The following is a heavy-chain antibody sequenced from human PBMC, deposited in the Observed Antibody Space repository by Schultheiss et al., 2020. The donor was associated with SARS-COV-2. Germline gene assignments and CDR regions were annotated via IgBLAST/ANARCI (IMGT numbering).Heavy chain of an antibody. CDR2: IYYSGST. V-gene: IGHV4-39*01. Sequence: SQTLSLTCTVSGGSISSYYWGWIRQPPGKGLEWIGSIYYSGSTYYNPSLKSRVTISVDTSKNQFSLKLSSVTAADTAVYYCARQWLVPLAWDYWGQGTLVTVSS. J-gene: IGHJ4*02. CDR3: ARQWLVPLAWDY. D-gene: IGHD6-19*01. CDR1: GGSISSYY.